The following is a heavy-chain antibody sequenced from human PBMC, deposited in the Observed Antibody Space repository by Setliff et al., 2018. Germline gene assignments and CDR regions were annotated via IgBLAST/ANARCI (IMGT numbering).Heavy chain of an antibody. D-gene: IGHD7-27*01. CDR1: GFPLAIYG. CDR3: AKLGIDDFDI. J-gene: IGHJ3*02. Sequence: GESLKISCVASGFPLAIYGIHCVRQAPGKGLEWVAFIHYDENERHYADSVKGRFTISRDDNTVYLQMNSLRPEDTAVYFCAKLGIDDFDIWGQGTMVTV. V-gene: IGHV3-30*02. CDR2: IHYDENER.